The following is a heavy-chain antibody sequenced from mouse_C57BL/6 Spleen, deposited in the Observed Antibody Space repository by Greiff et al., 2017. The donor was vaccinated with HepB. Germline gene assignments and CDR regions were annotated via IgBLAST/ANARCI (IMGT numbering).Heavy chain of an antibody. Sequence: QVQLKQPGAELVKPGASVKLSCKASGYTFTSYWMQWVKQRPGQGLEWIGEIDPSDSYTNYNQKFKGKATLTVDTSSSTAYMQLSSLTSEDSAVYYCARSNYYGKYFDYWGQGTTLTVSS. D-gene: IGHD1-1*01. CDR2: IDPSDSYT. V-gene: IGHV1-50*01. CDR1: GYTFTSYW. J-gene: IGHJ2*01. CDR3: ARSNYYGKYFDY.